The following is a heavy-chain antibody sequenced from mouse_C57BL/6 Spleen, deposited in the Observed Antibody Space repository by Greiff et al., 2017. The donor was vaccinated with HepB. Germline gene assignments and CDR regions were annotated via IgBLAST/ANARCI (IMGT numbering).Heavy chain of an antibody. Sequence: VKQSCKASGYTFTSYWMHWVKQRPGRGLEWIGRIDPNSGGTKYNEKFKSKATLTVDKPSSTAYMQLSSLTSEDSAVYSCARSSANSYYAMDYWGQGTSVTVSS. CDR1: GYTFTSYW. CDR3: ARSSANSYYAMDY. J-gene: IGHJ4*01. V-gene: IGHV1-72*01. D-gene: IGHD3-3*01. CDR2: IDPNSGGT.